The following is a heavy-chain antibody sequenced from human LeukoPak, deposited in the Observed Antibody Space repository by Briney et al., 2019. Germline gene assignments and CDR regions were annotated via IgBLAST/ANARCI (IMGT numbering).Heavy chain of an antibody. J-gene: IGHJ4*02. CDR1: GYTFTSYG. Sequence: ASVKVSCKASGYTFTSYGISWVRQAPGQGLEWMGWINPNSGGTNYAQKFQGRVTMTRDTSISTAYMELSRLRSDDTAVYYCARAYVWGSYRYYFDYWGQGTLVTVSS. CDR2: INPNSGGT. CDR3: ARAYVWGSYRYYFDY. D-gene: IGHD3-16*02. V-gene: IGHV1-2*02.